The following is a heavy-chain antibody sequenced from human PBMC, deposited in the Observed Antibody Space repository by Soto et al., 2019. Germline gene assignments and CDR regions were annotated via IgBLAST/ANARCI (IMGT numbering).Heavy chain of an antibody. CDR2: ISTDGTNT. D-gene: IGHD1-7*01. CDR1: GFSFSSYW. Sequence: PGGSLRLSCAASGFSFSSYWMHWVRQAPGKGLVWVSRISTDGTNTSYAASVKGRFAISRDNAKSTLYLQMSSLKAEDTAVYYCAGDPLIGNTDYGLDVWGQGTTVTVSS. CDR3: AGDPLIGNTDYGLDV. V-gene: IGHV3-74*01. J-gene: IGHJ6*02.